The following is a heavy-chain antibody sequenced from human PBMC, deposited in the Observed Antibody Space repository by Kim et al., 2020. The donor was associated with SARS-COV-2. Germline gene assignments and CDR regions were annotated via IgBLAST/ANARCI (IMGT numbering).Heavy chain of an antibody. J-gene: IGHJ4*02. V-gene: IGHV3-49*03. Sequence: GGSLRLSCTASGFTFGDYAMTWFRQAPGKGLEWVGFISSKAYGGTSEYAASVRVRFTISSDESKCIPYLQMLSLKTEDTAVYYCTSLEVYVGNYVYWGQGTLFSVSS. CDR1: GFTFGDYA. D-gene: IGHD4-4*01. CDR2: ISSKAYGGTS. CDR3: TSLEVYVGNYVY.